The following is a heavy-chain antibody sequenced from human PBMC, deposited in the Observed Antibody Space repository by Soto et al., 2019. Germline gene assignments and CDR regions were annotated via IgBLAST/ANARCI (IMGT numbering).Heavy chain of an antibody. CDR2: VSAYNGNT. D-gene: IGHD4-17*01. V-gene: IGHV1-18*01. Sequence: ASVKVSCKASGYSFSSYAISWVRQAPGQGLEWMGWVSAYNGNTNYAQKLQGRVTMTTDTSTSTAYMELRSLRSDDTAVYYCARETDYGDYYYYYGMDVWGQGTTVTVSS. CDR3: ARETDYGDYYYYYGMDV. CDR1: GYSFSSYA. J-gene: IGHJ6*02.